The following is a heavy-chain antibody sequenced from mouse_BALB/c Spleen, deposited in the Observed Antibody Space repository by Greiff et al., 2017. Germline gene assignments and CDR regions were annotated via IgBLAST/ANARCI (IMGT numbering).Heavy chain of an antibody. CDR2: IDPSDSYT. D-gene: IGHD2-14*01. CDR3: TRDRYDDGSWFAY. CDR1: GYTFTSYW. Sequence: QVQLQQPGAELVKPGASVKMSCKASGYTFTSYWMHWVKQRPGQGLEWIGVIDPSDSYTSYNQKFKGKATLTVDTSSSTAYMQLSSLTSEDSAVYYCTRDRYDDGSWFAYWGQGTLVTVSA. V-gene: IGHV1S127*01. J-gene: IGHJ3*01.